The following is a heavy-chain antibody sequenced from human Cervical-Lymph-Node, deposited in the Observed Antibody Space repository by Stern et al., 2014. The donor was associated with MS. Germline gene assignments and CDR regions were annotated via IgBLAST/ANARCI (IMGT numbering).Heavy chain of an antibody. CDR3: ARPAAARYFDY. J-gene: IGHJ4*02. Sequence: QVQLVESGGGVVQPGRSLRLSCATSGFTFGRHSMHWVRQVPGQGLEWVAIISYDGSSQHYADSVKGRFTISRDNSNNTLYLQMNSLRIEDTAMYYCARPAAARYFDYWGQGSQVTVSS. D-gene: IGHD6-25*01. CDR2: ISYDGSSQ. CDR1: GFTFGRHS. V-gene: IGHV3-30-3*01.